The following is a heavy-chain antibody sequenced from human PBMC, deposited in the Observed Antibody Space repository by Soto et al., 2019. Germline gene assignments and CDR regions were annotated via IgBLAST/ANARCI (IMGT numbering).Heavy chain of an antibody. CDR3: ARGPFGH. CDR2: INHSGST. V-gene: IGHV4-34*01. CDR1: GGSFSGYY. J-gene: IGHJ4*02. Sequence: PSETLSLTCAVYGGSFSGYYWSWIRQPPGKGLEWIGEINHSGSTNYNPSLKSRVTISVDTSKNQFSLELSSVTAADTAVYYCARGPFGHWAQGTLVTVSS.